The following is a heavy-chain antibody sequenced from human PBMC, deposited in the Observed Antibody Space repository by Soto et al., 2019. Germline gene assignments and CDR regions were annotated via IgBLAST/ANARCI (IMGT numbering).Heavy chain of an antibody. V-gene: IGHV3-11*01. CDR2: ISSSGSTI. Sequence: GGSLRLSCAASGFTFSDYYMSWIRQAPGKGLEWVSYISSSGSTIYYADSVKGRFTISRDNAKNSLYLQMNSLRAEDTAVYYCARSPWYYDFWSGYSMDVWGKGTTVTVSS. D-gene: IGHD3-3*01. J-gene: IGHJ6*03. CDR1: GFTFSDYY. CDR3: ARSPWYYDFWSGYSMDV.